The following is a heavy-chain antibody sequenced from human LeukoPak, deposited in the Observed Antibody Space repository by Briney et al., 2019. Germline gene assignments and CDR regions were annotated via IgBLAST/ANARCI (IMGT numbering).Heavy chain of an antibody. CDR3: ARGYYGYNSYYFDY. Sequence: SVKVSCKASGGTFSSYAISWVRQAPGQGLGWMGRIIPIFGTANYAQKFQGRVTITTDESTSTAYMELSSLRSEDTAVYYCARGYYGYNSYYFDYWGQGTLVTVSS. CDR2: IIPIFGTA. D-gene: IGHD5-24*01. J-gene: IGHJ4*02. V-gene: IGHV1-69*05. CDR1: GGTFSSYA.